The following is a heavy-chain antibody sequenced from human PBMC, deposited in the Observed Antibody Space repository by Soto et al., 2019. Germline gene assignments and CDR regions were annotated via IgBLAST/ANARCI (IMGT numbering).Heavy chain of an antibody. D-gene: IGHD4-17*01. CDR1: GGSIISSNYY. CDR3: ARHVRGAVTMNWFDP. V-gene: IGHV4-39*01. CDR2: VAYGGST. J-gene: IGHJ5*02. Sequence: QVQLQESGPGLVKASETLSLTCTVYGGSIISSNYYWGWIRQPPGKGLEWIGSVAYGGSTFDNPPLKSRVTLFADTSRNQFSLQLTSVTAADTAIYFCARHVRGAVTMNWFDPWGQGTLVTVSS.